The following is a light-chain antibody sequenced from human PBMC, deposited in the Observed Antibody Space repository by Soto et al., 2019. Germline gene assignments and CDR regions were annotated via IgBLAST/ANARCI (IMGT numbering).Light chain of an antibody. J-gene: IGLJ1*01. CDR2: EVT. CDR3: SSYTSSSTPSV. V-gene: IGLV2-14*01. CDR1: SSDVGGYNY. Sequence: QYALTQPASVSGSPGQSITISCTGTSSDVGGYNYVSWYQQHPGKAPKLMIYEVTNRPSGVSNRFSGSKSGNTASLTISGLQAEEEADYYCSSYTSSSTPSVFGTGTKLTVL.